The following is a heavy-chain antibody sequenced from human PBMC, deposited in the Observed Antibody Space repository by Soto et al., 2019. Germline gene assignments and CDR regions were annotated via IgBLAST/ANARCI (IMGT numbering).Heavy chain of an antibody. CDR3: ARDLWGNWNHIDASDI. CDR2: INPNTDVT. D-gene: IGHD1-20*01. V-gene: IGHV1-2*02. J-gene: IGHJ3*02. CDR1: GYTFSGYY. Sequence: ASVKVSCKASGYTFSGYYMHWVRQAPGQGLEWMGWINPNTDVTNYAQRFQGRVTMTRDTSITTAYMELSRLRSDDTAVYYCARDLWGNWNHIDASDIWGPGTTVTVSS.